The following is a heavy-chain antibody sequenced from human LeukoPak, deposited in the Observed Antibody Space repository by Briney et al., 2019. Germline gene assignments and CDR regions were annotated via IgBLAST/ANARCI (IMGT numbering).Heavy chain of an antibody. J-gene: IGHJ3*02. D-gene: IGHD3-22*01. CDR2: IYHSGST. Sequence: KTSETLSLTCAVYGGSFSGYYWSWIRQPPGKGLEWIGSIYHSGSTYYNPSLKSRVTISVDTSKNQFSLKLSSVTAADTAVYYCARVDTMTRGADAFDIWGQGTMVTVSS. CDR1: GGSFSGYY. CDR3: ARVDTMTRGADAFDI. V-gene: IGHV4-34*01.